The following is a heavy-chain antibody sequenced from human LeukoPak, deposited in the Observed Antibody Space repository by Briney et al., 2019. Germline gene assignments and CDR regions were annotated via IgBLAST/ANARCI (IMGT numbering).Heavy chain of an antibody. CDR3: ARLVSNFWSGYYQVPPDY. CDR1: GFTFSSYS. J-gene: IGHJ4*02. V-gene: IGHV3-21*04. D-gene: IGHD3-3*01. CDR2: ISSSSSYI. Sequence: PGGSLRLSCAASGFTFSSYSMNWVRQAPGKGLEWVSSISSSSSYIYYADSVKGRFAISRDNAKNSLYLQMNSLRAEDTALYYCARLVSNFWSGYYQVPPDYWGQGTLVTVSS.